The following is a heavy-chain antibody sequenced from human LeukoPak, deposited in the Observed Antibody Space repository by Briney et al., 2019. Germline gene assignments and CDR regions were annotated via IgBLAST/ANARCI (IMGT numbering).Heavy chain of an antibody. CDR2: IYDSGST. J-gene: IGHJ4*02. CDR3: ARQSISGSSLSYFDY. D-gene: IGHD3-22*01. Sequence: SEALSLTCTVSGGSLSSHYWSWIRQHPGKGLEWIGNIYDSGSTNYKHPLKSRVTISVDTSKNQCSLKLSSVTAADTAVYYCARQSISGSSLSYFDYWGQGTLVNVSP. CDR1: GGSLSSHY. V-gene: IGHV4-59*11.